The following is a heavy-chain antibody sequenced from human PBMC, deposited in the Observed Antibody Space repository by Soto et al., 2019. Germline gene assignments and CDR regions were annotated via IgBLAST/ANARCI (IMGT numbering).Heavy chain of an antibody. CDR1: GFTLKNYG. Sequence: GGSLRLSCTASGFTLKNYGMHWVRQAPGKGLEWVALMSSDGNKKFYADSVKARFTISRDNSKSTVYLQMDSLGVEDTAIYYCARVSFDCSGGSCYSFDYWGQGTRVTVSS. V-gene: IGHV3-33*05. D-gene: IGHD2-15*01. J-gene: IGHJ4*02. CDR3: ARVSFDCSGGSCYSFDY. CDR2: MSSDGNKK.